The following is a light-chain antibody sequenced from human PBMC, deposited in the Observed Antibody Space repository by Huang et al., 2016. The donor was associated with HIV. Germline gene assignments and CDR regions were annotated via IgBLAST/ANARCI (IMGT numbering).Light chain of an antibody. V-gene: IGKV2-28*01. CDR1: QSLLPGNGYNY. CDR3: MQSLQTPGT. Sequence: DIVMIQSPLSLSVTPGEAASISCRSSQSLLPGNGYNYLEWYLQKPGQSPQLLIYSGSERAPVVPARFSASGSGTDLSLTISSVEAEDIGIYYCMQSLQTPGTFGQGTRLDIK. J-gene: IGKJ5*01. CDR2: SGS.